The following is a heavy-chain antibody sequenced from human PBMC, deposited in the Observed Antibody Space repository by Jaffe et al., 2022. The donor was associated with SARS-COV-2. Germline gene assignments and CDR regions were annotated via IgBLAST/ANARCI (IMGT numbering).Heavy chain of an antibody. Sequence: EVQLVESGGGLVKPGGSLRLSCAASGFTFSSYSMNWVRQAPGKGLEWVSSISSSSSYIYYADSVKGRFTISRDNAKNSLYLQMNSLRAEDTAVYYCARVGPVQLDPPDWYFDLWGRGTLVTVSS. CDR2: ISSSSSYI. J-gene: IGHJ2*01. V-gene: IGHV3-21*01. CDR3: ARVGPVQLDPPDWYFDL. CDR1: GFTFSSYS. D-gene: IGHD1-1*01.